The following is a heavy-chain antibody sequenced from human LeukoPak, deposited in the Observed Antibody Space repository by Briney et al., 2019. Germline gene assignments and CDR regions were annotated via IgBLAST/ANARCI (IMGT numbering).Heavy chain of an antibody. CDR2: IWYDGSNK. V-gene: IGHV3-33*01. Sequence: GGSLRLSCAASGFTFSSYGMHWVRQAPGKGLEWVAVIWYDGSNKYYADSVKGRFTISRDNSKNTLYLLMNSLRAEDTAVYYCARGGYCSGGSCYKFFDYWGQGTLVTVSS. CDR3: ARGGYCSGGSCYKFFDY. J-gene: IGHJ4*02. CDR1: GFTFSSYG. D-gene: IGHD2-15*01.